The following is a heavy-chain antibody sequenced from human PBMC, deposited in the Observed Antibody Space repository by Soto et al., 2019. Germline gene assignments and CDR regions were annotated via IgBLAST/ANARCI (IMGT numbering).Heavy chain of an antibody. CDR1: GCSISRGGFY. Sequence: SETLSLTCPVSGCSISRGGFYWGWIRQHPGKGLEWIGYIYYSGSTYYNPSLKSRVTISVDTSKNQFSLKLSSVTAADTAVYYCARVMGLESYYYYGVDVWGQGTTVTVSS. V-gene: IGHV4-31*03. J-gene: IGHJ6*02. CDR3: ARVMGLESYYYYGVDV. D-gene: IGHD1-1*01. CDR2: IYYSGST.